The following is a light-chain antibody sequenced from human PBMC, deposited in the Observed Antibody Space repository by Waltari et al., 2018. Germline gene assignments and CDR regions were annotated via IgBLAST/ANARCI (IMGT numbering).Light chain of an antibody. CDR3: QSYDGSNPVV. J-gene: IGLJ3*02. CDR2: EDS. Sequence: FLLTQPHSVSASPGNTVTISFTRTRGSIARNYVQFFQQRPGSAPTTVIFEDSQRPSGVPDRFSGSVDISSNSASLTISGLETEDEADYYCQSYDGSNPVVFGGGTKLTVL. V-gene: IGLV6-57*03. CDR1: RGSIARNY.